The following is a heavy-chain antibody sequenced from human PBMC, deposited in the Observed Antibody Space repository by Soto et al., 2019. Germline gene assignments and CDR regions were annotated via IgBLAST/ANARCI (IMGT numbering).Heavy chain of an antibody. Sequence: LSLTCTVSGGSTSSGGFYWSWIRQHPGKGLEWIGYIYYSGISYYNPSLKSRVSISLDTSRNQFSMTLNSVTAADTAVYYCARSGYTYGMDVWGQGATVTVSS. CDR3: ARSGYTYGMDV. CDR1: GGSTSSGGFY. V-gene: IGHV4-31*03. J-gene: IGHJ6*02. D-gene: IGHD3-3*01. CDR2: IYYSGIS.